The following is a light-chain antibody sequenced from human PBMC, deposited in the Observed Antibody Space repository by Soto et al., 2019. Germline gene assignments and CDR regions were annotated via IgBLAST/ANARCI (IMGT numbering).Light chain of an antibody. Sequence: EIVLTQSPATLSLSPGERATLSCRASQSVSSYLAWYQQKPGQAPRLLIYDASNRATGIPARFSGSGSGTDFTLTISSLDPEDFAVYYFQQRSNWPRTFGQGTKVEIK. CDR3: QQRSNWPRT. CDR1: QSVSSY. CDR2: DAS. V-gene: IGKV3-11*01. J-gene: IGKJ1*01.